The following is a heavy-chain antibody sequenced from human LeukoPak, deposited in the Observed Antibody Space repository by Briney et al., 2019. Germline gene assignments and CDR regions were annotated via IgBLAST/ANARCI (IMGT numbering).Heavy chain of an antibody. Sequence: GGSLRLSCAASGFTFSSYAMSWVRQAPGKGLEWVSAISGSGGSTYYADSVKGRFTISRDNSKNTLYLQMNSLRAEDTAVYYCATMDYGDYVFYGMALDYWGQGTLVTVSS. CDR1: GFTFSSYA. J-gene: IGHJ4*02. CDR3: ATMDYGDYVFYGMALDY. V-gene: IGHV3-23*01. CDR2: ISGSGGST. D-gene: IGHD4-17*01.